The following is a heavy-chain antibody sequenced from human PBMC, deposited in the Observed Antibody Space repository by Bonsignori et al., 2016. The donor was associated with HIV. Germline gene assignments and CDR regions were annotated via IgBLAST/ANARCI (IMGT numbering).Heavy chain of an antibody. Sequence: GGSLRLSCAASGFTVSSNYMSWVRQAPGKGLEWVSVIYSGGSTYYADSVKGRFTISRDNSKNTLYLQMNSLRAEDTAVYYCAYSSEFRAVDFDYWGQGTLVTVSS. CDR1: GFTVSSNY. D-gene: IGHD2-21*01. CDR3: AYSSEFRAVDFDY. V-gene: IGHV3-53*01. J-gene: IGHJ4*02. CDR2: IYSGGST.